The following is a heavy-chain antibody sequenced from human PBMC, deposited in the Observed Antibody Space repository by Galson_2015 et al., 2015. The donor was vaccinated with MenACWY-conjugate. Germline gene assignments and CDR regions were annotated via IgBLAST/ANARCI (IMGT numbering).Heavy chain of an antibody. J-gene: IGHJ4*02. V-gene: IGHV3-30*18. CDR2: ISYDRGNK. CDR1: GFTFSSYG. D-gene: IGHD3-16*02. CDR3: AKDLGLRLGELSFGLPLD. Sequence: SLRLSCAASGFTFSSYGMHWVHQAPGKGLEWVAVISYDRGNKYYAEYVKGRFTISRDNSKNTLYMQMNSLRAEDTAVYYCAKDLGLRLGELSFGLPLDWGQGTLVTVSS.